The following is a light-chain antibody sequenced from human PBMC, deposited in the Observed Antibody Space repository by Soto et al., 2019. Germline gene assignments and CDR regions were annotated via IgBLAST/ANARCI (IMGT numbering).Light chain of an antibody. V-gene: IGLV2-8*01. Sequence: QSVLTLPPFAPGSLAQSVTLSCTGTNHDVGANNFVSWYQQHPGQAPKLIISHDTTRPPGVPARISASKPGHTASLTISRLQADDVTVYFFSLYYRSTFYICGSATKVTVL. CDR1: NHDVGANNF. CDR2: HDT. J-gene: IGLJ1*01. CDR3: SLYYRSTFYI.